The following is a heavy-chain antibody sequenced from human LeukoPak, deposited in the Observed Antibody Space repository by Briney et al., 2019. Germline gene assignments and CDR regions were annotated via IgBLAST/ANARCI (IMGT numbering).Heavy chain of an antibody. D-gene: IGHD6-19*01. Sequence: GGSLRLSCTASGFTFSGYWMHWVRHAPGKGLVWVSRISGDGTSTTYADSVKGRFTISRDNAKNTLYLQMNSLRAEDTAVYYCARHFYGSGDYWGQGTLVTVSS. CDR2: ISGDGTST. CDR1: GFTFSGYW. CDR3: ARHFYGSGDY. J-gene: IGHJ4*02. V-gene: IGHV3-74*01.